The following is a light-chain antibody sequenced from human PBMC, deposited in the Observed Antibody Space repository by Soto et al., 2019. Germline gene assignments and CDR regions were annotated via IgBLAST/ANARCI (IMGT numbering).Light chain of an antibody. CDR1: QSISSS. V-gene: IGKV3-15*01. J-gene: IGKJ2*01. CDR3: QQYNNGPTYT. CDR2: GAS. Sequence: EIVMTQSPATLSVSPGERATLSCRASQSISSSLAWYQQKPGQAPRLLIYGASTRATGIPARFSGSGSGTEFTLTISSLQSGDFAVYYCQQYNNGPTYTSGHGTKLEIK.